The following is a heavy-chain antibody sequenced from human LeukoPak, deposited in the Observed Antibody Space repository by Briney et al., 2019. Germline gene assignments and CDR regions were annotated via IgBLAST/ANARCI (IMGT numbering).Heavy chain of an antibody. V-gene: IGHV3-9*01. J-gene: IGHJ4*02. CDR2: ISWNSGSI. CDR1: GFTFDDYA. D-gene: IGHD3-10*02. CDR3: AKDLFGPRGY. Sequence: PGGSLRLSCAASGFTFDDYAMHWVRQAPGKGLEWVSGISWNSGSIGYADSVKGRFTISRDNAKNSLYLQMNSLRAEDTALYYCAKDLFGPRGYWGQGTLVTVSS.